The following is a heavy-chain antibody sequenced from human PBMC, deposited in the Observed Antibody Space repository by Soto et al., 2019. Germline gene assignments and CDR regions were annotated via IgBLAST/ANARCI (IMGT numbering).Heavy chain of an antibody. V-gene: IGHV1-3*01. CDR2: INAGNGNT. CDR1: GYTFTSYA. D-gene: IGHD6-19*01. CDR3: ASGGGWHDAFDI. J-gene: IGHJ3*02. Sequence: ASVKVSCKASGYTFTSYAMHWVRQAPGQRLEWMGWINAGNGNTKYSQKFQGRVTITRDTSASTAYMELSSLRSEDTAVYYCASGGGWHDAFDIWGQGTMVTVSS.